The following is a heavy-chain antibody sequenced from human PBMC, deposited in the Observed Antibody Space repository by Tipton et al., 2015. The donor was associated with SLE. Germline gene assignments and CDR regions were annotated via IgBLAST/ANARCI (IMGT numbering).Heavy chain of an antibody. CDR3: ARGDQITIFGVVQRVDAFDI. D-gene: IGHD3-3*01. Sequence: TLSLTCTVSGGSISSYYWSWIRQPPGKGLEWIGYIYYSGSTYYNPSLKSRATISVDTSKNQFSLKLSSVTAADTAVYYCARGDQITIFGVVQRVDAFDIWGQGTMVTVSS. CDR1: GGSISSYY. V-gene: IGHV4-59*12. CDR2: IYYSGST. J-gene: IGHJ3*02.